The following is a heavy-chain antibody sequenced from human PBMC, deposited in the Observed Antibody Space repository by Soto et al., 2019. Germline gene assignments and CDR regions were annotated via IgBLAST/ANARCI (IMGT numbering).Heavy chain of an antibody. CDR2: ISATGGGT. V-gene: IGHV3-23*01. D-gene: IGHD3-16*01. CDR3: AKDRRAGGNSAFYFDF. CDR1: GFNLSNYA. J-gene: IGHJ4*02. Sequence: XGSLRLSCAASGFNLSNYAMSWVRQAPGKGLDWVSLISATGGGTYYADSVKGRFTISRDNSHNTLYLQVHSLTAEDTAVYYCAKDRRAGGNSAFYFDFRGQGAQLTVSS.